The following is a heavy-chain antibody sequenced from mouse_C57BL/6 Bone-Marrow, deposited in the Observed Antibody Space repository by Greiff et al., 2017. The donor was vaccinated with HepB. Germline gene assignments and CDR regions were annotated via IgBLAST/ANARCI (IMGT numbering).Heavy chain of an antibody. Sequence: EVMLVDSGGGLVKPGGSLKLSCAASGFTFSDYGMHWVRQAPEKGLEWVAYISSGSSTIYYADTVKGRFTISRDNAKNTLFLQMTSLRSEDTAMYYCARPYYYGSSSYFDYWGQGTTLTVSS. CDR3: ARPYYYGSSSYFDY. J-gene: IGHJ2*01. D-gene: IGHD1-1*01. CDR2: ISSGSSTI. CDR1: GFTFSDYG. V-gene: IGHV5-17*01.